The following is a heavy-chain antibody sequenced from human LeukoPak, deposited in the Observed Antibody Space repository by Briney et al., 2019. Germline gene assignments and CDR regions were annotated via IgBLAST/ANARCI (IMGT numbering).Heavy chain of an antibody. CDR2: IYYSGST. D-gene: IGHD1-26*01. CDR3: ARLRGVVGPYYYGMDV. J-gene: IGHJ6*02. V-gene: IGHV4-59*08. Sequence: SETLSLTCTVSGGSISSYYWSWIRQPPGKGLEWIGYIYYSGSTNYNPSLKSRVTISVDTSKNQFSLTLSSVTAADTAVYYCARLRGVVGPYYYGMDVWGQGTTVTVSS. CDR1: GGSISSYY.